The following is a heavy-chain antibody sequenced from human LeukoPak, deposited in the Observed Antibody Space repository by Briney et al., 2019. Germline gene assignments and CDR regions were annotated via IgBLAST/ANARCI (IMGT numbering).Heavy chain of an antibody. V-gene: IGHV4-59*01. CDR2: IYYSGST. J-gene: IGHJ4*02. CDR3: ARSRLPTVTVIDY. Sequence: SETLSLTCTVSGGSISSYYWSWIRQPPGKGLEWIGNIYYSGSTNYNPSLRSRVTISVDTSKSQFYLRLSSVTAPDTAVYYCARSRLPTVTVIDYWGQGTLVTVSS. D-gene: IGHD4-17*01. CDR1: GGSISSYY.